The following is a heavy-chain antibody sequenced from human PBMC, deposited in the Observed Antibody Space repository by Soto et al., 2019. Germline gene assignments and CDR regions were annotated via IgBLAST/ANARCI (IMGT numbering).Heavy chain of an antibody. Sequence: PSETLPFTAPVSVGSTSGISYTGGWIRQPPGKGPEGSGSIYYSGSTYYNPALESRVTISVYTSKNQFSLKLSSVTAADTAVYYSARDGRAVAGTSKGYYYYGMDVWGQGTTVTVSS. D-gene: IGHD6-19*01. CDR1: VGSTSGISYT. J-gene: IGHJ6*02. CDR3: ARDGRAVAGTSKGYYYYGMDV. CDR2: IYYSGST. V-gene: IGHV4-39*02.